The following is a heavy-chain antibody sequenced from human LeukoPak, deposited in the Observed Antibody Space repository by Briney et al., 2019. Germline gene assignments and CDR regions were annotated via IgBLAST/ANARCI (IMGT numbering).Heavy chain of an antibody. V-gene: IGHV4-38-2*02. CDR2: IYHSGST. CDR3: ASLYGDSPDPFDY. Sequence: PSETLSLTCTVSGYSISSGYYWGWIRQPPGKGLEWIGSIYHSGSTYYNPSLKSRVTISVDTSKSQFSLKLSSVTAADTAVYYCASLYGDSPDPFDYWGQGTLLTVSS. CDR1: GYSISSGYY. J-gene: IGHJ4*02. D-gene: IGHD4-17*01.